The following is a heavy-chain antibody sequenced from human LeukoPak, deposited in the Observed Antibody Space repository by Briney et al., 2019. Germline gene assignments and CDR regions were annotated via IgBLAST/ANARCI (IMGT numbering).Heavy chain of an antibody. V-gene: IGHV3-9*03. CDR3: AKVSYSSYAFDI. CDR1: GFTFDDYA. CDR2: ISWNSGSI. Sequence: PGGSLRLSCAASGFTFDDYAMHWVRQAPGKGLEWVSGISWNSGSIGYADSVKGRFTISRDNAKNSLYLQMNSLRAEDMALYYCAKVSYSSYAFDIWGQGTMVTVSS. J-gene: IGHJ3*02. D-gene: IGHD6-6*01.